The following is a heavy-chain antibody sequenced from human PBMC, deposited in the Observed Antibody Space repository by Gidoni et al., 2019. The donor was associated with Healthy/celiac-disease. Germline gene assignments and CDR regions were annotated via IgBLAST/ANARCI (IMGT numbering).Heavy chain of an antibody. J-gene: IGHJ6*02. CDR3: ARGSYGGNSYYYYYGMDV. D-gene: IGHD4-17*01. CDR1: GGSISSGSYY. CDR2: IYTSGST. Sequence: QVQLQESGPGLVKPSQTLSLTCTVSGGSISSGSYYWSWIRQPAGKGLEWIGRIYTSGSTNYNPSLKSRVTISVDTSKNQFSLKLSSVTAADTAVYYCARGSYGGNSYYYYYGMDVWGQGTTVTVSS. V-gene: IGHV4-61*02.